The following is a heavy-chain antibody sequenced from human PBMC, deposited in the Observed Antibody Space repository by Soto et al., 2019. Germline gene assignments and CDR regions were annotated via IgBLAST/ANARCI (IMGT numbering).Heavy chain of an antibody. V-gene: IGHV4-39*01. CDR3: AGRSGYYAALDY. Sequence: SETLSLTCAVSGGSISSSSYYGGWIRQPPGKGLEWIGSIYYSGSTYYNPSLKSRVTISVDTSKNQFSLKLSSVTAADTAVYYCAGRSGYYAALDYWGQGTLVTVSS. J-gene: IGHJ4*02. CDR1: GGSISSSSYY. CDR2: IYYSGST. D-gene: IGHD3-22*01.